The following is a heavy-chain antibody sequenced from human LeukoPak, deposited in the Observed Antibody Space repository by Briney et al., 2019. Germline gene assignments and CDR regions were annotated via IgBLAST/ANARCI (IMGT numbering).Heavy chain of an antibody. CDR3: ARRTDLYSYAQAFDY. Sequence: PGESLKISRKGSGYSFTSYWIGWVRQMPGKGLEWMGIIYPGDSDTRYSPSFQGQVTISADKSISTAYLQWSSLKASDTAMYYCARRTDLYSYAQAFDYWGQGTLVTVSS. J-gene: IGHJ4*02. CDR2: IYPGDSDT. CDR1: GYSFTSYW. V-gene: IGHV5-51*01. D-gene: IGHD5-18*01.